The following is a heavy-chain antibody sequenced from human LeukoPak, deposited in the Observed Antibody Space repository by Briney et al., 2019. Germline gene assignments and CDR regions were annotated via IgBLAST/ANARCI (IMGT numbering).Heavy chain of an antibody. CDR3: ARLVLLWFGEYRGWFDP. Sequence: PSETLSLTCTVSGXSISSSSYYWGWIRQPPGKGLEWIGSIYYSGSTYYNPSLKSRVTISVDTSKNQFSLKLSSVTAADTAVYYCARLVLLWFGEYRGWFDPWGQGTLVTVSS. CDR1: GXSISSSSYY. V-gene: IGHV4-39*01. CDR2: IYYSGST. D-gene: IGHD3-10*01. J-gene: IGHJ5*02.